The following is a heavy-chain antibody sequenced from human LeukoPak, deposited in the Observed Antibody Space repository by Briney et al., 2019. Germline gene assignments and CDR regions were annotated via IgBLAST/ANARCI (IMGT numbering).Heavy chain of an antibody. CDR2: IYPGDSDT. J-gene: IGHJ4*02. V-gene: IGHV5-51*01. Sequence: GESLKISCKGSGYSFTSYWIGWVRQMPGKGLEWMGIIYPGDSDTRYSPSFQGQVTISADKSISTAYLQWSSLKASDTAMYYCARFRRTGKTGTGNALYYFDYWGQGTLVTVSS. D-gene: IGHD1-1*01. CDR1: GYSFTSYW. CDR3: ARFRRTGKTGTGNALYYFDY.